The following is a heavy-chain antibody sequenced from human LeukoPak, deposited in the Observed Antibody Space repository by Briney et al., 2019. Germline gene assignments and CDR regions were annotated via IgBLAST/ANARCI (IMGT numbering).Heavy chain of an antibody. CDR1: GGTFSSYA. CDR2: IIPILGIA. V-gene: IGHV1-69*04. J-gene: IGHJ4*02. D-gene: IGHD6-13*01. Sequence: ASVKVSCKASGGTFSSYAISWVRQAPGQGLEWMGRIIPILGIANYAQKFQGRVTITRDTSASTAYMELSSLRSEDTAVYYCARDVRAAAGRSPPDYWGQGTLVTVSS. CDR3: ARDVRAAAGRSPPDY.